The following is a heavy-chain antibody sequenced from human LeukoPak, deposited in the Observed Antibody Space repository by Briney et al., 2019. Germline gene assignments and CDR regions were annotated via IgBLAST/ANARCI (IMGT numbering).Heavy chain of an antibody. CDR3: ARDQGLYCSGGSCSLRNWFDP. V-gene: IGHV4-30-4*08. CDR1: GGSISSGDYY. Sequence: SETLSLTCTVSGGSISSGDYYWSWIRQPPGKGLEWIGYIYYSGSTCYNPSLKSRVTISVDTSKNQFSLKLSSVTAADTAVYYCARDQGLYCSGGSCSLRNWFDPWGQGTLVTVSS. J-gene: IGHJ5*02. CDR2: IYYSGST. D-gene: IGHD2-15*01.